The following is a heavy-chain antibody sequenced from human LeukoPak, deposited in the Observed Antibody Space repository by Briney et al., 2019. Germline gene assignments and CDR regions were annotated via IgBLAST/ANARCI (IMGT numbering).Heavy chain of an antibody. V-gene: IGHV3-74*01. CDR2: INTDGSST. CDR3: ARGTGGRDDY. CDR1: GFTFSSSW. D-gene: IGHD3-10*01. J-gene: IGHJ4*02. Sequence: PGGSLRLSCAASGFTFSSSWMHWVRQAPGKGLVWVSRINTDGSSTNYADSVKGRFTISRDHAKNTLYLHMNSLRAEDTAVYYCARGTGGRDDYWGQGTRVTVSS.